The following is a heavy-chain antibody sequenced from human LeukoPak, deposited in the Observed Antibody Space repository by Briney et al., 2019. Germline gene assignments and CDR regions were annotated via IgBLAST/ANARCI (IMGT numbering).Heavy chain of an antibody. CDR1: GLTFSSYA. J-gene: IGHJ4*02. D-gene: IGHD3/OR15-3a*01. CDR2: ISGSGGST. CDR3: AKVWDWGIGSY. Sequence: GGSLRLSCAASGLTFSSYAMSWVRQAPGKGLEWVSAISGSGGSTYYADSVKGRFTISRDNSKNTLYLQMNGLRAEDTAVYYCAKVWDWGIGSYWGQGTLVTVSS. V-gene: IGHV3-23*01.